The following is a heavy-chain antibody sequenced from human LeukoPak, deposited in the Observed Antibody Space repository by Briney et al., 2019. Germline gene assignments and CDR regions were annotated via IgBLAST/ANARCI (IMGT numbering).Heavy chain of an antibody. D-gene: IGHD6-19*01. CDR1: GGTFSSYA. V-gene: IGHV1-18*01. CDR3: ARDPSNSSGWLIYFDY. J-gene: IGHJ4*02. CDR2: ISAYNGDT. Sequence: ASVKVSCKASGGTFSSYAISWVRQAPGQGLEWMGWISAYNGDTKYAQKLQGRVTMTTDTSTSTAYLELRSLRSDDTAVYYCARDPSNSSGWLIYFDYWGQGTLITVSS.